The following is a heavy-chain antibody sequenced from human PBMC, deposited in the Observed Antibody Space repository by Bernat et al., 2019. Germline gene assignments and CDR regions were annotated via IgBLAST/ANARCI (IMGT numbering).Heavy chain of an antibody. CDR1: GFTFSSYG. CDR2: IWYDGSNK. CDR3: AKVLLGYCISTSCPPGDY. D-gene: IGHD2-2*01. Sequence: QVQLVESGGGVVQPGRSLRLSCAASGFTFSSYGMHWVRQAPGKGLEWVAVIWYDGSNKYYADSVKGRFTISRDNSKNTLYLQMNSLRAEDTAVYYCAKVLLGYCISTSCPPGDYWGQGTLVTVSS. V-gene: IGHV3-33*06. J-gene: IGHJ4*02.